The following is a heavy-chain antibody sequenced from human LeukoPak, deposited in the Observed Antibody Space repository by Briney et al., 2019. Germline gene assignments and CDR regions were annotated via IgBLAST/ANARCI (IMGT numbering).Heavy chain of an antibody. D-gene: IGHD1-26*01. CDR2: IKQDGSEK. J-gene: IGHJ4*02. CDR1: GFTFSTYW. V-gene: IGHV3-7*01. Sequence: GGSLRLSCAASGFTFSTYWMSWVRQAPGKGLEWVANIKQDGSEKYYVDFVKGRFTISRDNAKNSLYLQMNSLRAEDTAVYHCTSGNYFDSWGQGTLVTVSS. CDR3: TSGNYFDS.